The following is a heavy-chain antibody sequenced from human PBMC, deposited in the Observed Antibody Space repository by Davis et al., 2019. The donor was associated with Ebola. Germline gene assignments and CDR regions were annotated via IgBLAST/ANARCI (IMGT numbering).Heavy chain of an antibody. CDR1: GYTFTDYY. J-gene: IGHJ5*02. D-gene: IGHD2-8*01. V-gene: IGHV1-2*02. CDR2: INPNSGGT. Sequence: ASVTVSCKASGYTFTDYYMNWVRQAPGQGLEWMGWINPNSGGTNYAQKFQGRVTMTRDTSISTAYMELSRLRSADTAVYYCARGLMARLTYNWFDPWGQGTLVTVSS. CDR3: ARGLMARLTYNWFDP.